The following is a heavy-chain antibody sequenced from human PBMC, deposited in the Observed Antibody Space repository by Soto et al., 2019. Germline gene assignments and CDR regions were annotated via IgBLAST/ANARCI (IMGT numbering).Heavy chain of an antibody. V-gene: IGHV4-39*01. CDR3: ARPNYSTSYGNWFDP. J-gene: IGHJ5*02. Sequence: TFSSYAMSWVRQDPGKGLEWIGSIYYSGSTYYNPSLKSRVTISVDTSKNQFSLKLSSVTAADTAVYYCARPNYSTSYGNWFDPWGQGTLVTVSS. CDR1: TFSSYA. D-gene: IGHD6-13*01. CDR2: IYYSGST.